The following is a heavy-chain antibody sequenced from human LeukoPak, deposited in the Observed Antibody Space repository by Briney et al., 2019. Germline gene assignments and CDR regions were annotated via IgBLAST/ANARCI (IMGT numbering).Heavy chain of an antibody. V-gene: IGHV7-4-1*02. CDR3: ARGTYYVDY. D-gene: IGHD3-10*01. CDR1: GYTFTSYG. CDR2: INSNTGNP. Sequence: ASVKVSCKASGYTFTSYGISWVRQAPGQGREWMGWINSNTGNPTYAQGFTGRFVFSLYTSVSAAYLQISSLKTEDTAVYYCARGTYYVDYWGQGTLVTVSS. J-gene: IGHJ4*02.